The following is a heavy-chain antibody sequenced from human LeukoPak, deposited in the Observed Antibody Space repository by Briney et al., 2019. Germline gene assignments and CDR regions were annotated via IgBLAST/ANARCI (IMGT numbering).Heavy chain of an antibody. Sequence: SVKVSCKASGGTFSSYAISWVRQAPGQGLEWMGGIIPIFGTANYAQKFQGRVTITTDESTSTAYMELSSLRSEDTAVYYCARVGSARTYYYGSGSLDYWGQGTLVTVSS. CDR1: GGTFSSYA. J-gene: IGHJ4*02. D-gene: IGHD3-10*01. CDR2: IIPIFGTA. V-gene: IGHV1-69*05. CDR3: ARVGSARTYYYGSGSLDY.